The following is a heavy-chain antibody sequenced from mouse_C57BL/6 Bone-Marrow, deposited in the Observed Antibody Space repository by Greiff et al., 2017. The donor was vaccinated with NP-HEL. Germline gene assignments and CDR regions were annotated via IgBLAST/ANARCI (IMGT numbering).Heavy chain of an antibody. Sequence: VKLQESGPGLVKPSQSLSITCTASGFSLTSYGVHWVRQSPGKGLEWLGEIWRGGSTDYNAAFMYRLGIITDNSKSRFFCKMNSLQADDTAIYSCAKGGYGPSSSWYFDVWGTGTPVTVSS. D-gene: IGHD1-1*01. CDR2: IWRGGST. CDR3: AKGGYGPSSSWYFDV. V-gene: IGHV2-5*01. CDR1: GFSLTSYG. J-gene: IGHJ1*03.